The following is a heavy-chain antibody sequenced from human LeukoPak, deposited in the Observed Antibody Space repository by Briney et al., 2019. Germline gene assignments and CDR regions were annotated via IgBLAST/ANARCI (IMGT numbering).Heavy chain of an antibody. Sequence: ASVKVSCKASGYTFTSYGISWVRQAPGQGLEWMGWISAYNGNTNYAQKLQGGVTMTTDTSTSTAYMELRSLRSDDTAVYYCAREWELLGGDAFDIWGQGTMVTVSS. CDR3: AREWELLGGDAFDI. CDR1: GYTFTSYG. J-gene: IGHJ3*02. V-gene: IGHV1-18*01. CDR2: ISAYNGNT. D-gene: IGHD1-26*01.